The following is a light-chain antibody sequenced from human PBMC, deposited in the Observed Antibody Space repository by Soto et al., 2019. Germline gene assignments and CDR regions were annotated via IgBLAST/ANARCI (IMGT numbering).Light chain of an antibody. CDR2: GNN. Sequence: QSALTQPPSASGTPGQRVTISCSGSGSSIGTNTVNWYRQLPGTAPKLLIYGNNQRPSGVPDRFSGSKSGTSASLAISGLQSADEADYYCAAWDGSLNNVLFGGGTKFTVL. J-gene: IGLJ2*01. CDR3: AAWDGSLNNVL. CDR1: GSSIGTNT. V-gene: IGLV1-44*01.